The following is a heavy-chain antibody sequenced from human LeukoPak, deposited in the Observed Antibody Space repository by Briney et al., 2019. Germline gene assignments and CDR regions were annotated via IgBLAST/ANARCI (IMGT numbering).Heavy chain of an antibody. V-gene: IGHV4-34*01. CDR3: ARRVRGVNDAFDI. CDR1: GGSFSDYY. CDR2: INHSGST. J-gene: IGHJ3*02. D-gene: IGHD3-10*01. Sequence: NPSETLSLTCTVYGGSFSDYYWSWIRQPPEKGLEWIGEINHSGSTNYNPSLKSRVTISVDTSKNQFSLKLSSVTAADTAVYYCARRVRGVNDAFDIWGQGTMVTVSS.